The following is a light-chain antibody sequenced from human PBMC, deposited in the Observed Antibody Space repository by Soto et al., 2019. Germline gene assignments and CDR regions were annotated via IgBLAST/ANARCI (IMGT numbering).Light chain of an antibody. CDR1: QSVSSSY. V-gene: IGKV3-20*01. Sequence: EIVLTQSPGTLSFSPGERSTLSCRASQSVSSSYLAWYQQKPGQAPRLLIYGASSRATGIPDRFSGSGSETDFTLTISRLEPEDFAVYSCQQYFSSPWTFGQGTKVDIK. CDR3: QQYFSSPWT. J-gene: IGKJ1*01. CDR2: GAS.